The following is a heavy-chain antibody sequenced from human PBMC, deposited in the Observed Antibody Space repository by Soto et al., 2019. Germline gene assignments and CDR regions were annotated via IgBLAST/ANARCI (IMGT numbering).Heavy chain of an antibody. V-gene: IGHV4-59*01. J-gene: IGHJ5*02. Sequence: SETLSLTCNVSGGSISRYYWSWIRQPPGKGLEWIGYIHYSGSTKYNPFLKSRVTISVDTSKNQFSLKLTSVTAADTAVYFCARVPAVASTIPSLWFDPWGQGTLVTVSS. D-gene: IGHD6-19*01. CDR3: ARVPAVASTIPSLWFDP. CDR1: GGSISRYY. CDR2: IHYSGST.